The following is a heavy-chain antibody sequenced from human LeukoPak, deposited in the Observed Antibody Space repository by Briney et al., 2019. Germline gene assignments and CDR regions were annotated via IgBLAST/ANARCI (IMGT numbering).Heavy chain of an antibody. CDR1: GYTFTSYD. D-gene: IGHD3-3*01. CDR3: ARKFWSGYYWYYYYGMDV. Sequence: ASVKVSCKASGYTFTSYDINWVRQATGQGLEWMGWMNPNSGNTGYAQKFLGRVTMTRNTSISTAYMELSSLRSEDTAVYYCARKFWSGYYWYYYYGMDVWGQGTTVTVSS. J-gene: IGHJ6*02. V-gene: IGHV1-8*01. CDR2: MNPNSGNT.